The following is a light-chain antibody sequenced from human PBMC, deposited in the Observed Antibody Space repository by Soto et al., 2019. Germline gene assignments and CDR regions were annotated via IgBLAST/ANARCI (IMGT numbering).Light chain of an antibody. CDR1: TSDVGSYDL. CDR3: V. V-gene: IGLV2-23*02. CDR2: EVS. J-gene: IGLJ1*01. Sequence: QSALTQPASVSGSPGQSITISCTGTTSDVGSYDLVSWYQQHPGKAPKIMIYEVSKRPSGDSNRFSSSKSGNTASLTISGLQAEDEAGSPYVFGTGTKVTVL.